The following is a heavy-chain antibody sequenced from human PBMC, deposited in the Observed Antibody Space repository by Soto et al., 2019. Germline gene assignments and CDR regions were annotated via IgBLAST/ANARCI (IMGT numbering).Heavy chain of an antibody. J-gene: IGHJ4*02. CDR3: ARRYGPGFDY. V-gene: IGHV4-39*07. CDR2: IYYSGST. CDR1: GGSISNSLYY. Sequence: SETLSLTCTVSGGSISNSLYYWGWIRQAPGKGLECIGYIYYSGSTYYNPSLKSRVTISVDTSKNQFSLKLSSVTAADTAVYYCARRYGPGFDYWGQGTLVTVSS. D-gene: IGHD4-17*01.